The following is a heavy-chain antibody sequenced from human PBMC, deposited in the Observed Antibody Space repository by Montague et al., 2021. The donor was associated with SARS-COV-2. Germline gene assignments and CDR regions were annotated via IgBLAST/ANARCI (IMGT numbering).Heavy chain of an antibody. V-gene: IGHV4-34*01. CDR1: GGSFSGYY. CDR3: ARVRVGVVPAATGLLRKLYYYYYMDA. J-gene: IGHJ6*03. Sequence: SKTLSLTCAVYGGSFSGYYWSWIRQPPGKGLEWIGEINHSGSTXXXPSXXXRVTISVDTSKNQFSLKLSSVTAADTAVYYCARVRVGVVPAATGLLRKLYYYYYMDAWGKGTTVTVSS. CDR2: INHSGST. D-gene: IGHD2-2*01.